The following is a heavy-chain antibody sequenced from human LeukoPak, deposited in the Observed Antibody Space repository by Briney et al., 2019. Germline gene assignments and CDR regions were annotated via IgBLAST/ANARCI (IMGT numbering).Heavy chain of an antibody. CDR3: ARAHTPIRSDYYYYLDV. D-gene: IGHD5-18*01. CDR1: GGSFSGHY. J-gene: IGHJ6*03. V-gene: IGHV4-4*07. Sequence: SETLSLTCTVSGGSFSGHYWTWIRQPAGRGLEFIERVYITEPTNYNASLLGRVTMSVDTSKSQFSLNLTSVTAADTAVYYCARAHTPIRSDYYYYLDVWGKGTTVTVS. CDR2: VYITEPT.